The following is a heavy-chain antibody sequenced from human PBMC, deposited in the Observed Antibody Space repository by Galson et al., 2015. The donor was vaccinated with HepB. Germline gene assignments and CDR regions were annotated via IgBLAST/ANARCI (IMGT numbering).Heavy chain of an antibody. D-gene: IGHD6-13*01. CDR3: ARGVIAAAGNNWFDP. Sequence: SLRLSCAASGFTFSDYYMSWIRQAPGKGLEWVSSISSSGSTIYYADSVKGRFTISRDNAKNSLYLQMNSLRAEDTAVYYCARGVIAAAGNNWFDPWGQGTLVTVSS. CDR2: ISSSGSTI. J-gene: IGHJ5*02. V-gene: IGHV3-11*01. CDR1: GFTFSDYY.